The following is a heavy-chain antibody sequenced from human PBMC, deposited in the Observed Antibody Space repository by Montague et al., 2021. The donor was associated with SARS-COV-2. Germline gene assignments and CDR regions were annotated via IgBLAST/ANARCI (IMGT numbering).Heavy chain of an antibody. CDR2: ISISGST. J-gene: IGHJ4*02. Sequence: TLSLTCTVYGGSISSGSYYWSWIRQPAGKGLEWIGRISISGSTNYNPSLKSRVTISVDTSKNQFSLKLSSVTAADTAVYYCARDIAVAGLFGYWGQGTLVTVSS. CDR3: ARDIAVAGLFGY. CDR1: GGSISSGSYY. D-gene: IGHD6-19*01. V-gene: IGHV4-61*02.